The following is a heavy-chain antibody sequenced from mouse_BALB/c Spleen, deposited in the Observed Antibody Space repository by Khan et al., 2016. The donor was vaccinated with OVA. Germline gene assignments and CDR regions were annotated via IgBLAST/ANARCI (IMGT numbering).Heavy chain of an antibody. CDR2: INSGGST. Sequence: EVELVESGGGLVKPRGSLKLSCAASGFTFSSYAVSWIRQTPEKRLEWVASINSGGSTYYPDSVKGRFTISRDDARNILYLQMSSLRSEDTAMYYCTRLVDYWGQGTSVTVSS. J-gene: IGHJ4*01. CDR1: GFTFSSYA. V-gene: IGHV5-6-5*01. CDR3: TRLVDY.